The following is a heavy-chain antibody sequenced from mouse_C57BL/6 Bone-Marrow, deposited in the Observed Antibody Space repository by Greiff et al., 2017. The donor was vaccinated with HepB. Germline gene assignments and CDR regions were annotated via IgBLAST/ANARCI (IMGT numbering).Heavy chain of an antibody. CDR2: ISSGGSYT. Sequence: EVNLVESGGDLVKPGGSLKLSCAASGFTFSSYGMSWVRQTPDKRLEWVATISSGGSYTYYPDSVKGRFTISRDNAKNTLYLQMSSLKSEDTAMYYCARQGGLLFAYWGQGTLVTVSA. J-gene: IGHJ3*01. CDR1: GFTFSSYG. CDR3: ARQGGLLFAY. V-gene: IGHV5-6*01. D-gene: IGHD6-1*01.